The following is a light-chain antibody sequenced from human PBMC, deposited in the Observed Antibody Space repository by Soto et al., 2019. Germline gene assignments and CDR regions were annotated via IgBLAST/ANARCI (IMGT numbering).Light chain of an antibody. CDR2: DVS. CDR1: SSDVGDYNY. CDR3: SSYSSTSPPVV. J-gene: IGLJ2*01. V-gene: IGLV2-14*01. Sequence: QSALTQPTSVSGSPGQSITVSCTGSSSDVGDYNYVSWYQQYPGKAPKLLIYDVSNRPSGVSNRFSGSKSGNTASLTISGLQAEDEAVYYCSSYSSTSPPVVFGGGTKLTVL.